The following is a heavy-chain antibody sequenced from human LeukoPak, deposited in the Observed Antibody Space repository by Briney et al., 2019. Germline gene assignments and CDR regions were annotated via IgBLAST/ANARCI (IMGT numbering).Heavy chain of an antibody. CDR2: INPNNGGT. CDR3: ARDVGSLEVFDY. J-gene: IGHJ4*02. CDR1: RYTFTGHY. V-gene: IGHV1-2*02. D-gene: IGHD3-10*01. Sequence: ASVKVSCKASRYTFTGHYMHWVRQAPGQGLEWMGWINPNNGGTDCAQKFQGRVTMTRDTSISTAYMELISLISDDTAVYYCARDVGSLEVFDYWGQGTLVTVSS.